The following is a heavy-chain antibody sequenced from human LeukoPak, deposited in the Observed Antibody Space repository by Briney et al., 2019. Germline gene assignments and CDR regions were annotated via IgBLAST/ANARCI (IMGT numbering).Heavy chain of an antibody. D-gene: IGHD3-3*01. CDR1: GFTVSSNY. CDR3: AKEGPITIFGVVTD. V-gene: IGHV3-66*01. J-gene: IGHJ4*02. Sequence: GGSLRLSCAASGFTVSSNYMNWVRQAPGKGLEWVSMIYSGGNTFYTDSVKGRFIISRDNSKNTLYLQMNSLRAEDTAVYYCAKEGPITIFGVVTDWGQGTLVTVSS. CDR2: IYSGGNT.